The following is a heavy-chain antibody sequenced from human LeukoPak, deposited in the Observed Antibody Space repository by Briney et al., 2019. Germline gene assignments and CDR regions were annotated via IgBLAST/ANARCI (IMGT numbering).Heavy chain of an antibody. CDR2: LYSGGNT. J-gene: IGHJ5*02. V-gene: IGHV3-66*01. CDR3: ARDIPELVIP. D-gene: IGHD1-1*01. CDR1: GFTVSSTY. Sequence: GRSLRLSCAVSGFTVSSTYMSWVRQAPGKGLEWVSVLYSGGNTYYADSVKGRFTISRDSSKNTLYLQMNSLRAEDTAVYYCARDIPELVIPWGQGTLVTVSS.